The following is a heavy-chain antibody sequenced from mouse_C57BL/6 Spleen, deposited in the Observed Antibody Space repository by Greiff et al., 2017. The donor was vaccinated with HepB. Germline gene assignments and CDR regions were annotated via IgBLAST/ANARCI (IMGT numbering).Heavy chain of an antibody. CDR3: ARISSITTVVASYYFDY. D-gene: IGHD1-1*01. V-gene: IGHV1-52*01. J-gene: IGHJ2*01. CDR2: IDPSDSET. CDR1: GYTFTSYW. Sequence: QVQLKQPGAELVRPGSSVKLSCKASGYTFTSYWMHWVKQRPIQGLEWIGNIDPSDSETHYNQKFKDKATLTVDKSSSTAYMQLSSLTSEDSAVYYCARISSITTVVASYYFDYWGQGTTLTVSS.